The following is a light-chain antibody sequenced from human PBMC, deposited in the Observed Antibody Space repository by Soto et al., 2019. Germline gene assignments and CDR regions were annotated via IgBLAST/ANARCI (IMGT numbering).Light chain of an antibody. CDR2: AES. CDR1: QSISSY. CDR3: KQSCSTPPYT. J-gene: IGKJ2*01. Sequence: DIQMTQAPSSLSASGGDRVTITCLASQSISSYLNWSQQKPGKAPKLLIYAESRLQIGVPSRFSGSGSGTYFTLTSSSLQPEDFATYYCKQSCSTPPYTFGQGNKLEIK. V-gene: IGKV1-39*01.